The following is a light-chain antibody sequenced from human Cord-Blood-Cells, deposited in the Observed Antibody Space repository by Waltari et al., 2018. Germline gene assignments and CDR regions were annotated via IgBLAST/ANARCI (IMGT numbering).Light chain of an antibody. CDR1: QSLLHSNGYNY. Sequence: DIVMTQSPLSLPVTPGEPASISCRSSQSLLHSNGYNYLDWYLQKPGQSPQLLIYLGSNRASGVPDRFSGSGSGTDFTLKIRRVEAEDVGVYYCMQALQTPITFGPGTNVDIK. V-gene: IGKV2-28*01. CDR2: LGS. J-gene: IGKJ3*01. CDR3: MQALQTPIT.